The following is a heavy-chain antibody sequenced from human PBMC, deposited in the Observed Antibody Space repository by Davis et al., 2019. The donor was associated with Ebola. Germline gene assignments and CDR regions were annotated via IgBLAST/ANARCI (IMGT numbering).Heavy chain of an antibody. CDR2: INPKSGAT. V-gene: IGHV1-2*02. CDR3: ARGPAANAPLDY. D-gene: IGHD2-2*01. Sequence: ASVKVSCKAFGYTFIYYYINWVRQTPGQGLEWMGRINPKSGATTYAQRFQGRVTMTRDTSSGTAYMDLGSLTSDDTAVYYCARGPAANAPLDYWGQGTLVTVSS. J-gene: IGHJ4*02. CDR1: GYTFIYYY.